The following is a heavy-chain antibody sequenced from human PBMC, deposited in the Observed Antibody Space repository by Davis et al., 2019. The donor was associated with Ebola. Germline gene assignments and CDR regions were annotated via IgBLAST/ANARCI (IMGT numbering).Heavy chain of an antibody. V-gene: IGHV3-23*01. CDR2: ISAVAAST. Sequence: GGSLRLSCEASGFTFSSYTLSWVRQAPGKGLEWLSAISAVAASTYYADSVKGRFTISRDISTNTVYLQMSSLGVADTALYYCARELGYGSGVDYWGQGTLVTVSS. J-gene: IGHJ4*02. D-gene: IGHD3-10*01. CDR3: ARELGYGSGVDY. CDR1: GFTFSSYT.